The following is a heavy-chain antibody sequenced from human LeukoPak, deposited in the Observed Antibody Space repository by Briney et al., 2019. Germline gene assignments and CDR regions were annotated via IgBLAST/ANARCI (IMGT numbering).Heavy chain of an antibody. D-gene: IGHD2-15*01. CDR3: AKSEQRYCSGGSCPLSAFDI. Sequence: GGSLRLSCTASGFTFSNAWMSWVRQAPGKGLEWVSAISASGGSTYYADSVKGRFTISRDSPKNTLYLQMNSLRAEDTAVYYCAKSEQRYCSGGSCPLSAFDIWGQGTMVTVSS. J-gene: IGHJ3*02. CDR2: ISASGGST. CDR1: GFTFSNAW. V-gene: IGHV3-23*01.